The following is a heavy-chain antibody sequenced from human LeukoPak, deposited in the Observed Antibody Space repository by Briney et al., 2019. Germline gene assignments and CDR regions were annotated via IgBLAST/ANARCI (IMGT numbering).Heavy chain of an antibody. D-gene: IGHD3-16*01. Sequence: SETLSLTCAVYGGSFSGYYWSWIRQPPGKGLEWIGEINHSGSTNYNPSLKSRVTISVDTSKNQFSLKLSSVTAADTAVYYCARTLTYVGSDIWGQGTMVTVSS. CDR3: ARTLTYVGSDI. CDR1: GGSFSGYY. J-gene: IGHJ3*02. V-gene: IGHV4-34*01. CDR2: INHSGST.